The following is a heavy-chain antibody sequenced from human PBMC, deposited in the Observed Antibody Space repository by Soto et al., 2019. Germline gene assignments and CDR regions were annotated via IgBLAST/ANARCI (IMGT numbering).Heavy chain of an antibody. CDR1: GGSFSGYY. J-gene: IGHJ6*02. Sequence: SETLSLTCAVYGGSFSGYYWSWIRQPPGKGLEWMGEINRSGSTNYNPSLKSRVTISVDTSKNQFSLKLSSVTAADTAVYYCAKLGYCSGGSCYSAYYYGMDVWGQGTTVTVSS. V-gene: IGHV4-34*01. CDR3: AKLGYCSGGSCYSAYYYGMDV. CDR2: INRSGST. D-gene: IGHD2-15*01.